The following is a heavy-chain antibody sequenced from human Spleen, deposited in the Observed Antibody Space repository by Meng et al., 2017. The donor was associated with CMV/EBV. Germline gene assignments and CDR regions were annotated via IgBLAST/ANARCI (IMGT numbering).Heavy chain of an antibody. Sequence: SCKGSGYTFTNYWIGWVRQVSGKGLEWVSLIYSGGISTDYADSVKGRCTISRDDSKNTLYLQMNSLRAEDTAIYYCAKSYQLPLDAFDIWGQGTMVTVSS. J-gene: IGHJ3*02. CDR3: AKSYQLPLDAFDI. D-gene: IGHD2-2*01. CDR2: IYSGGIST. V-gene: IGHV3-23*03. CDR1: GYTFTNYW.